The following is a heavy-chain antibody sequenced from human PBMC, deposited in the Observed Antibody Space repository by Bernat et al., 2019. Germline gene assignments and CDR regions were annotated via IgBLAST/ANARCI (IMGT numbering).Heavy chain of an antibody. V-gene: IGHV3-23*04. CDR2: ISGSGGST. Sequence: EVQLVESGGGLVQPGGSLRLSCAASGFTFSSYAMSWVRQAPGKGLEWVSAISGSGGSTYYADSVKGRFTISRDNSKNTLYLQMNSLRAEDTAVYYCAKWYYCSGGSCCSDYYYYGMDVWGQGTTVTVSS. CDR3: AKWYYCSGGSCCSDYYYYGMDV. J-gene: IGHJ6*02. CDR1: GFTFSSYA. D-gene: IGHD2-15*01.